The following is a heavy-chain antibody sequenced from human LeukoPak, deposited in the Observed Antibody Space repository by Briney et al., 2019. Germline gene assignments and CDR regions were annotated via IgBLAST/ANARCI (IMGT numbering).Heavy chain of an antibody. CDR1: GFTLSSYW. D-gene: IGHD3-10*01. J-gene: IGHJ6*04. Sequence: GGSLRLSCVASGFTLSSYWMNWVRQASGKGLVWVSRFNSDGSSTIYADSVKGRFTISRDNAKNTVYMQMNSQRAEDTAVYYCARGSSQYGSGRLDVWGKGTTVTVSS. V-gene: IGHV3-74*01. CDR3: ARGSSQYGSGRLDV. CDR2: FNSDGSST.